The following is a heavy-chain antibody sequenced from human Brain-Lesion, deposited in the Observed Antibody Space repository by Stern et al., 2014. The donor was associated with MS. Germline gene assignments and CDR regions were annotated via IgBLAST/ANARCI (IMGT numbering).Heavy chain of an antibody. D-gene: IGHD6-13*01. CDR1: GGSISSSNW. CDR3: ARFPASRPHVFDS. J-gene: IGHJ4*02. Sequence: VQLVESGPGLVKPSGTLSLTCAVSGGSISSSNWWSWVRQSPGKGLEWIGESDHSGSTIYKPSLKSRVTVSVDKSKNRFSLNLRFVTAADTAVYFCARFPASRPHVFDSWGQGTLVTVSS. V-gene: IGHV4-4*02. CDR2: SDHSGST.